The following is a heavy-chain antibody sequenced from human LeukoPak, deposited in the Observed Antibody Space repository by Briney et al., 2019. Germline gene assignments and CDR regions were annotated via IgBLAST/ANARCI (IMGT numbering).Heavy chain of an antibody. J-gene: IGHJ4*02. V-gene: IGHV1-2*02. D-gene: IGHD4-17*01. Sequence: ASVKVSFTASGYTFTDYYIQWVRQAPGQGLEWMGWVNPDSGGTNYAQKFQGRVTMTRDTSISTAYMELSRLTSDDTAVYYCARAPTTTSVWGQGTLVTVPS. CDR3: ARAPTTTSV. CDR2: VNPDSGGT. CDR1: GYTFTDYY.